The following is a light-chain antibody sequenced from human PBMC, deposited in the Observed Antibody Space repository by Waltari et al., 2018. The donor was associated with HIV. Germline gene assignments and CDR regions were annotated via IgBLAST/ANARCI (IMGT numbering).Light chain of an antibody. J-gene: IGLJ3*02. CDR3: AAWDDSLSGLV. CDR1: SSNIGSNY. Sequence: QSVLTQPPSASGTPGQRVTISCSGSSSNIGSNYGYWYQQLPGTAPKLLIYRNKQRPSGVPDRFSVSKSGTSASLAISGLRSEDEADYYCAAWDDSLSGLVFGGGTKVTVL. CDR2: RNK. V-gene: IGLV1-47*01.